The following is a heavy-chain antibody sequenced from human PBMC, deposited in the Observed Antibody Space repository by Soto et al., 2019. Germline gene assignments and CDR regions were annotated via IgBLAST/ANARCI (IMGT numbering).Heavy chain of an antibody. CDR1: GFTFSSYA. CDR3: VKDGTPYDFWSGYFSNFDY. D-gene: IGHD3-3*01. J-gene: IGHJ4*02. CDR2: VSSNGGTT. V-gene: IGHV3-64D*06. Sequence: PGGSLRLSCSASGFTFSSYAMHWVRQAPGKGLEYVSAVSSNGGTTYYAGSVKGRFTISRDNSKNTLYLQMSTLTAEDTAVYYCVKDGTPYDFWSGYFSNFDYWGQGTLVTVSS.